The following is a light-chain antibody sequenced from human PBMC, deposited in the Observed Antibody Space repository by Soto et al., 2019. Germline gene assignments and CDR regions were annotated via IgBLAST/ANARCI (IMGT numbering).Light chain of an antibody. CDR3: QQTYRIPLT. CDR1: QSVSGY. J-gene: IGKJ4*01. CDR2: ADS. Sequence: EIVLTQSPATLSLSPGERATLSCRASQSVSGYVGWYQQKPGQAPRLLIYADSNRATGVPARFSGSGSGTNFTLTISNLHPEDFATYSCQQTYRIPLTFGGGTKVDIK. V-gene: IGKV3-11*01.